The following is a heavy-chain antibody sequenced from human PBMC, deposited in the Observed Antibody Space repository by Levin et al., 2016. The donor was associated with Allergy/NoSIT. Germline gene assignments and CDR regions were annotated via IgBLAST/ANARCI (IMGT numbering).Heavy chain of an antibody. CDR2: SAAGNGNT. J-gene: IGHJ4*02. CDR3: AIQSRGVVY. D-gene: IGHD3-10*01. V-gene: IGHV1-3*02. Sequence: WVRQAPGQRLEWMGWSAAGNGNTKYSQEFQGRVTITRDTSASTAYMELSSLRYEDMAVYYCAIQSRGVVYWGQGTLVTVSS.